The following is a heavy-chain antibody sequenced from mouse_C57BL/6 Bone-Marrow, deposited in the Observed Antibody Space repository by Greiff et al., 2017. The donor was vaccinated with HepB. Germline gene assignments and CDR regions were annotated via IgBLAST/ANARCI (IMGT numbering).Heavy chain of an antibody. V-gene: IGHV5-4*01. CDR1: GFTFSSYA. D-gene: IGHD2-3*01. Sequence: EVMLVESGGGLVKPGGSLKLSCAASGFTFSSYAMSWVRQTPEKRLEWVATISDGGSYIYYPDNVKGRFTFSRDNAKNNLYREMSHLKSEDTAMYYCAIDGGYYVYYAMDYWGQGTSVTVSS. J-gene: IGHJ4*01. CDR2: ISDGGSYI. CDR3: AIDGGYYVYYAMDY.